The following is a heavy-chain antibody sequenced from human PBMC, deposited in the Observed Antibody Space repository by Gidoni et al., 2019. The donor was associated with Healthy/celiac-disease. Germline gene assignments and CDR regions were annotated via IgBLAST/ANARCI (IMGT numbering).Heavy chain of an antibody. CDR2: ISGSGGST. Sequence: EVQLLESGGGLVQPGGSLRLSCAASGFTFSSYAMSWVRQAPGKGLEWVSAISGSGGSTYYADSVKGRFTISRDNSKNTLYLQMNSLRAEDTAVYYCAKEGGRDGYSDKGTWYFDYWGQGTLVTVSS. J-gene: IGHJ4*02. CDR1: GFTFSSYA. V-gene: IGHV3-23*01. CDR3: AKEGGRDGYSDKGTWYFDY. D-gene: IGHD5-18*01.